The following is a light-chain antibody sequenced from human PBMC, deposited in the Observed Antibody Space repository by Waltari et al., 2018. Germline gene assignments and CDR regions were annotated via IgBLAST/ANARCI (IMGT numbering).Light chain of an antibody. CDR2: WES. V-gene: IGKV4-1*01. Sequence: DIVMTQSPDSLAVSRGERATINCKSSQSILYSADNGNYLAWYQKKPGQPPRLLIYWESTRASGVPDRFSGAGSGTDFNFTISSLQAEDVAVYYCQQYYSSPLTFGPGTKVDIK. CDR1: QSILYSADNGNY. J-gene: IGKJ3*01. CDR3: QQYYSSPLT.